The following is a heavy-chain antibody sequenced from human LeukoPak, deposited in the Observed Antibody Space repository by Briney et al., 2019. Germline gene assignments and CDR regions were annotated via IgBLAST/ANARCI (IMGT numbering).Heavy chain of an antibody. Sequence: ASVKVSCKASGYIFTNYAMSWVRQAPGQGLEWMGWINTNTGNPTYAQGFTGRFVFSLDTSVSTAYLQWSSLKASDTAMYYCARAAAMVIEDAFDIWGQGTMVTVSS. CDR1: GYIFTNYA. J-gene: IGHJ3*02. V-gene: IGHV7-4-1*02. D-gene: IGHD5-18*01. CDR3: ARAAAMVIEDAFDI. CDR2: INTNTGNP.